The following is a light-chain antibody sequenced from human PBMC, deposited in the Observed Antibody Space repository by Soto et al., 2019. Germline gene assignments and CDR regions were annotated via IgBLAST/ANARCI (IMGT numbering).Light chain of an antibody. V-gene: IGKV3-15*01. Sequence: EIVMTQSPATLSVSPGARATLSCRASQSVSSNLAWYQQKPGQPPRLVIYGASTRATGVPARFSGSGSGTEFPLTISSLQSEDFAVYYCQQYNDWPPITFGQGTRLEIK. CDR2: GAS. J-gene: IGKJ5*01. CDR1: QSVSSN. CDR3: QQYNDWPPIT.